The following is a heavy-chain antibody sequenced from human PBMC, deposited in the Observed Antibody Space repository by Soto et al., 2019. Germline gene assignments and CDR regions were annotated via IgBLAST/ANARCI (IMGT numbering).Heavy chain of an antibody. CDR1: GFTFSSYS. Sequence: GGSLRLSCAASGFTFSSYSMNWVRQAPGKGLEWVSSISSSSSYIYYADSVKGRFTISRDNAKNSLYLQMNSLRAEDTAVYYCARSKNDLITIFGVVISSFDYWGQGTLVTVSS. J-gene: IGHJ4*02. CDR3: ARSKNDLITIFGVVISSFDY. CDR2: ISSSSSYI. V-gene: IGHV3-21*01. D-gene: IGHD3-3*01.